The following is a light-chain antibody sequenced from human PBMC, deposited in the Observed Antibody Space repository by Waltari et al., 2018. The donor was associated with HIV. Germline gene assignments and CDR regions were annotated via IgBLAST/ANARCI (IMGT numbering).Light chain of an antibody. J-gene: IGLJ1*01. CDR3: CSYAGSSTSPYV. Sequence: QSALTQPASVSGSPGQSITIPCTGTSSDVGSYNLVSWYQQHPGKAPKLMIYEVSKRPSGVSILFSGSKSGNTASLTISGLQAEDEADYYCCSYAGSSTSPYVFGTGTKVTVL. V-gene: IGLV2-23*02. CDR1: SSDVGSYNL. CDR2: EVS.